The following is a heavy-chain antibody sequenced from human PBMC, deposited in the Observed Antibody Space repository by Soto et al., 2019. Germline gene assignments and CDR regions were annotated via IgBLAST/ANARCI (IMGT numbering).Heavy chain of an antibody. CDR2: ISGSGGNT. V-gene: IGHV3-23*01. CDR3: ANGHGDYIGTLSY. D-gene: IGHD4-17*01. CDR1: GFTFTSYA. J-gene: IGHJ4*02. Sequence: PGGSLRLSCAASGFTFTSYAMSWVRQAPGKGLEWVSAISGSGGNTYYADSVKGRFTISRDNSKNTVHLQMSSLRAEDTAVYYCANGHGDYIGTLSYWGQGTLVAVCS.